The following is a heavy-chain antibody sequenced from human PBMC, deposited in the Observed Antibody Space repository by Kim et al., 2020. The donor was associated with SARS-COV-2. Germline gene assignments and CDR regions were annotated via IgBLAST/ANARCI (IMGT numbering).Heavy chain of an antibody. V-gene: IGHV4-34*01. J-gene: IGHJ6*02. Sequence: SETLSLTCAVYGGSFSGYYWSWIRQPPGKGLEWIGEINHSGSTNYNPSLKSRVTISVDTSKNQFSLKLSSVTAADTAVYYCARGIAVAGHYYYGMDVWGQGTTVTVSS. CDR1: GGSFSGYY. D-gene: IGHD6-19*01. CDR3: ARGIAVAGHYYYGMDV. CDR2: INHSGST.